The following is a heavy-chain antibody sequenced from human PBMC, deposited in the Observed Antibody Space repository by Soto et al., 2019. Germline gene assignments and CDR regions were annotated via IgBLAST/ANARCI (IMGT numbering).Heavy chain of an antibody. CDR1: GFTFSSYS. J-gene: IGHJ6*02. CDR2: ISSSSSYI. Sequence: EVQLVESGGGLVKPGGSVRLSCAASGFTFSSYSMNWVRQAPGKGLEWVSSISSSSSYIYYADSVKGRFTISRDNAKNSLYLQMNSLRAEDTAVYYCARGRRPNDPYGMDVWGQGTTVTVSS. CDR3: ARGRRPNDPYGMDV. V-gene: IGHV3-21*01.